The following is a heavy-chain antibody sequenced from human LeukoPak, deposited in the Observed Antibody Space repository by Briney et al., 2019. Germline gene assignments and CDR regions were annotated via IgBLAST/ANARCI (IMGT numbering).Heavy chain of an antibody. Sequence: SQTLSLTCTVSGGSISSGGYYWSWIRQHPGKGLEWIGYIYYSGSTYYNPSPKSRVTISVDTSKNQFSLKLSSVTAADTAVYYCARIGYSSSWPTPSWFDPWGQGTLVTVSS. CDR3: ARIGYSSSWPTPSWFDP. CDR2: IYYSGST. V-gene: IGHV4-31*03. CDR1: GGSISSGGYY. J-gene: IGHJ5*02. D-gene: IGHD6-13*01.